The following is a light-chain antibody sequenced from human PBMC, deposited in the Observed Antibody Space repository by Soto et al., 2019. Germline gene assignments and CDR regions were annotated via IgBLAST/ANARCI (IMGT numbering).Light chain of an antibody. J-gene: IGKJ1*01. V-gene: IGKV3-20*01. CDR1: QSVSSDY. CDR2: GAS. CDR3: QQYVRSPWT. Sequence: EIVLTQSPGTLSLSPGERATLSCRASQSVSSDYFAWYQQKRGQAPRLLIYGASNRATGIPDRFSGSGSGTVFTLTISRLEPGDFAVYYCQQYVRSPWTFGQGTKVEIK.